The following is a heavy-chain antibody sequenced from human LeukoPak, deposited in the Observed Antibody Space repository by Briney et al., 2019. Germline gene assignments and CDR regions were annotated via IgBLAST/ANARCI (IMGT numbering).Heavy chain of an antibody. CDR1: GGSISSGSSY. Sequence: SETLSLTCTVSGGSISSGSSYWTWIRQPAGKGLEWIGLIYTSGSTNYDPSLKSRVTISVDTSKNQFSLKLSSVTAADTAVYYCARVRGSSCSSASCYSNPYYYYYYYMDVWGKGTTVTVSS. CDR2: IYTSGST. CDR3: ARVRGSSCSSASCYSNPYYYYYYYMDV. V-gene: IGHV4-61*02. D-gene: IGHD2-2*01. J-gene: IGHJ6*03.